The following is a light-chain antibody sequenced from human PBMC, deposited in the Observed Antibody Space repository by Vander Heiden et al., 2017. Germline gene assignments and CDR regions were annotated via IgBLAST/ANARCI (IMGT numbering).Light chain of an antibody. Sequence: SVGDRVTITCRASQSISSYLNWYQQKPVKAPKLLIYAASSLQSGVPSRFSGSGSGTDFTLTISSLQPEDFATYYCQQSYSTPRTFGQGTKVEIK. J-gene: IGKJ1*01. V-gene: IGKV1-39*01. CDR3: QQSYSTPRT. CDR2: AAS. CDR1: QSISSY.